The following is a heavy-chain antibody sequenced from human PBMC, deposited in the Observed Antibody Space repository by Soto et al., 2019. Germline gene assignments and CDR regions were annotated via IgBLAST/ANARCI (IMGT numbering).Heavy chain of an antibody. D-gene: IGHD3-9*01. CDR3: AIVFKRFSTVTGSIGN. Sequence: LSLTCTVSGDSISSGDYYWSWIRQPPGKGLEWIGCIYYSGNTYYNPSLKRRFSISVDTSKNQFSLQLSSVTVADTAVYYCAIVFKRFSTVTGSIGNLGLRTL. V-gene: IGHV4-30-4*01. CDR2: IYYSGNT. CDR1: GDSISSGDYY. J-gene: IGHJ4*03.